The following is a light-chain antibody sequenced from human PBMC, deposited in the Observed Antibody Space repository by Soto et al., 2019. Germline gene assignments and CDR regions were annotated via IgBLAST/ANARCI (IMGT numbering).Light chain of an antibody. Sequence: EMVMTQSPATLSVSPAQRASLSCSASQRVSTTVAWYQQKPGEAPRLLVYASPTLSSGIPARFSGSGAGTDFTLTSTSLQSEDFGVYFCQQYKDWPTTFGQGTKVDIK. CDR3: QQYKDWPTT. CDR1: QRVSTT. CDR2: ASP. V-gene: IGKV3-15*01. J-gene: IGKJ1*01.